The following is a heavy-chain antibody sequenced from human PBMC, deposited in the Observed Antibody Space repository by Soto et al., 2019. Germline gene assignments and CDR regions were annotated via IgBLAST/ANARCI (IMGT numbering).Heavy chain of an antibody. V-gene: IGHV1-2*02. CDR1: GYTFTGYY. D-gene: IGHD6-19*01. Sequence: ASVKVSCKASGYTFTGYYMHWVRQAPGQGLEWMGWINPNSSGTNYAQKFQGRVTMTRDTSISTAYMELSRLRSDDTAVYYCASSFSGSGWYGYFQHWGQGTLVTVSS. CDR3: ASSFSGSGWYGYFQH. J-gene: IGHJ1*01. CDR2: INPNSSGT.